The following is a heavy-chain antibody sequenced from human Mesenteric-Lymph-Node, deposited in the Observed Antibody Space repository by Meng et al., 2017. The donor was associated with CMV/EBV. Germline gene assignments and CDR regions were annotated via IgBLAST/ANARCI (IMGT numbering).Heavy chain of an antibody. J-gene: IGHJ3*02. CDR2: TYSGTSGT. V-gene: IGHV3-23*03. CDR3: ARDGMAVDAFDI. Sequence: GESLKISCAASGFTFSDFAVIWVRQAPGRGLQWVSVTYSGTSGTYYADSVKGRFTISRDNAKNTLYLEMNSLGVEDTAVYYCARDGMAVDAFDIWGQGTMVTVSS. D-gene: IGHD5-24*01. CDR1: GFTFSDFA.